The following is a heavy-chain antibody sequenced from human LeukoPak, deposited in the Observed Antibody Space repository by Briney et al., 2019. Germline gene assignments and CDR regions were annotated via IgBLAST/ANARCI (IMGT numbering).Heavy chain of an antibody. Sequence: ASVKVSCKASGGTFSSYAISWVRQAPGQGLEWMGGIIPIFGTANYAQKFQGRVTITTDESTSTAYMELGSLRSEDTAVYYCVMQLVRRGWFDPWGQGTLVTVSS. CDR1: GGTFSSYA. D-gene: IGHD6-6*01. V-gene: IGHV1-69*05. J-gene: IGHJ5*02. CDR2: IIPIFGTA. CDR3: VMQLVRRGWFDP.